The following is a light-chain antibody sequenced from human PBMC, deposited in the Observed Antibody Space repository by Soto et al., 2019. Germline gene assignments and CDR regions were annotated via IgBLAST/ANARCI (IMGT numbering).Light chain of an antibody. CDR1: QDILNY. CDR3: QQYASNVAT. Sequence: DIQMTQSPSSLSASVGDRVTITCRASQDILNYLAWFQQKPGKAPKSLIYGASSLHSGVPSRFSGSGFGTDFSLTISSLQPEDFATYYYQQYASNVATFGQGTTLEV. J-gene: IGKJ2*01. V-gene: IGKV1-16*01. CDR2: GAS.